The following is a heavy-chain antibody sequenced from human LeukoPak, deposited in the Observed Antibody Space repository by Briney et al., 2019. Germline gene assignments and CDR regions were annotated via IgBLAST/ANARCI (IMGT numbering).Heavy chain of an antibody. J-gene: IGHJ4*02. D-gene: IGHD6-13*01. V-gene: IGHV1-8*01. CDR2: MNPNSGNT. Sequence: GASVKVSCKASGYTFTSYDINWVRQATGQGLEWMGWMNPNSGNTGYAQKFQGRVTMTRNTSISTAYMELSSLRSEDTAVYYCATRLPYSSSWHFDYWGQGTLVTVSS. CDR3: ATRLPYSSSWHFDY. CDR1: GYTFTSYD.